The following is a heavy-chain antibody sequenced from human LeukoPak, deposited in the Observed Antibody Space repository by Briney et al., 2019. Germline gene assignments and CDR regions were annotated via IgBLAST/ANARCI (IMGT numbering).Heavy chain of an antibody. Sequence: SETLSLTCTVSGGSIFSYYWSWIRQPPGKGLEWMGYIYYSGSTNYNPSLKSRVTISEDTSKNQFSLRVSSVTAADTAVYYCARHLNNCGDDCYIFDYWGQGTLVTVSS. D-gene: IGHD2-21*01. J-gene: IGHJ4*02. CDR3: ARHLNNCGDDCYIFDY. CDR1: GGSIFSYY. CDR2: IYYSGST. V-gene: IGHV4-59*08.